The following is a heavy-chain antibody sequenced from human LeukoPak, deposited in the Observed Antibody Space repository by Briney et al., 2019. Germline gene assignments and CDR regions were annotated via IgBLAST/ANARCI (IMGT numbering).Heavy chain of an antibody. Sequence: SETLSLTCTVSGGSISSGGYYWSWIRQPPGKGLEWIGYIYHSGSTYYNPSLKSRVTISVDRSKNQFSLKLSSVTAADTAVYYCAREYSSSSGVTSLYFDYWGQGTLVTVSS. D-gene: IGHD6-6*01. J-gene: IGHJ4*02. CDR1: GGSISSGGYY. CDR3: AREYSSSSGVTSLYFDY. V-gene: IGHV4-30-2*01. CDR2: IYHSGST.